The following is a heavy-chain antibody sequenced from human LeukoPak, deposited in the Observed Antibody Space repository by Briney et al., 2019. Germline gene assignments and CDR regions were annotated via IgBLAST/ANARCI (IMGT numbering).Heavy chain of an antibody. CDR1: GFTVSSKY. CDR2: IYTGETT. CDR3: AKVGAVAAVEN. D-gene: IGHD6-19*01. Sequence: PGGSLRLSCAASGFTVSSKYMSWVRQAPGKGLEWVSVIYTGETTYYADSVKGRFTISRDNSKNTPYLQMDGLRVEDTAVYYCAKVGAVAAVENWGQGTLVTVSS. V-gene: IGHV3-66*01. J-gene: IGHJ4*02.